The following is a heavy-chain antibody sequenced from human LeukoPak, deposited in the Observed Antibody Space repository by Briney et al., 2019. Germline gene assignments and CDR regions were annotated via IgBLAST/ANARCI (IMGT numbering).Heavy chain of an antibody. CDR3: ARGHGDYRFSWFDP. CDR1: GGSISSGGYS. CDR2: IYHSGST. Sequence: PSQTLSLTCAVSGGSISSGGYSWSWIRQPPGKGLERIGYIYHSGSTYYNPSLKSRVTISVDRSKNQFSLKLSSVTAADTAVYYCARGHGDYRFSWFDPWGQGTLVTVSS. J-gene: IGHJ5*02. D-gene: IGHD4-17*01. V-gene: IGHV4-30-2*01.